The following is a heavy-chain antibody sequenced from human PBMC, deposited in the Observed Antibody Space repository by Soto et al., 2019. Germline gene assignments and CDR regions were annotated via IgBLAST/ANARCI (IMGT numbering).Heavy chain of an antibody. CDR3: AKDTGRGGGSVFDY. CDR1: GFIFSNYA. V-gene: IGHV3-23*01. Sequence: EVQLLESGGGLVQPGGSLRLSCAPSGFIFSNYAMSWVPQARGKGLEWVSAISGSGADTYYTESGKGRFTISRDNFKNTLYLQMNSLRAEDTAVYYCAKDTGRGGGSVFDYWGQGTLVTVSS. D-gene: IGHD2-15*01. J-gene: IGHJ4*02. CDR2: ISGSGADT.